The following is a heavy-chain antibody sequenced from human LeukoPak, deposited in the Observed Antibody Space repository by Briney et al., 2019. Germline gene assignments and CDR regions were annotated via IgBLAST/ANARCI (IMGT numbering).Heavy chain of an antibody. CDR3: ARSPFYYFDY. CDR2: IYPGDPDT. J-gene: IGHJ4*02. D-gene: IGHD2-8*01. CDR1: GYSFTSYW. Sequence: GESLKISCKGSGYSFTSYWIGWVRQMPGKGLEWMGIIYPGDPDTRYSPTFQGQVTISIDKSISTAYLQWSSLKASDTAMYYCARSPFYYFDYWGQGTLVSVPS. V-gene: IGHV5-51*01.